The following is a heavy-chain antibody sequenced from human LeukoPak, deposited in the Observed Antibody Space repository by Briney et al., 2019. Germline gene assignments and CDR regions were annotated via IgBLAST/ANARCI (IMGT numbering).Heavy chain of an antibody. CDR2: IYYSGST. CDR3: ARSIAAAAGDWFDP. Sequence: SETLSLTCTVSGGSISSSSYYWGWIRQPPGKGLEWIGSIYYSGSTYYNPSLKSRVTISVDTSKNQFSLKLSSVTAADTAVYYCARSIAAAAGDWFDPWGQGTLVTVSS. J-gene: IGHJ5*02. CDR1: GGSISSSSYY. V-gene: IGHV4-39*01. D-gene: IGHD6-13*01.